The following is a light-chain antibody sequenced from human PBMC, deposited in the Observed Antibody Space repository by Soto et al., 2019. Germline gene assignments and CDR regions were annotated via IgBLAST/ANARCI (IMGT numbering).Light chain of an antibody. CDR2: AAS. V-gene: IGKV1-12*01. J-gene: IGKJ4*01. CDR3: QQASSFPLT. Sequence: DIQMTPAPSFVSAFVGDRVTITCRASQVISSWLAWYQQKPGKAPKLLIYAASSLQSGVPSRFSGSESGTDFTLTRSSLQLEDSATYYCQQASSFPLTLGGGNKVEIK. CDR1: QVISSW.